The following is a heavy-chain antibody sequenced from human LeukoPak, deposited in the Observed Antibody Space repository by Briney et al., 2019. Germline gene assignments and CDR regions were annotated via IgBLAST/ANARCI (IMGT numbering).Heavy chain of an antibody. J-gene: IGHJ4*02. CDR2: IYYSGST. CDR1: GGSISSYY. V-gene: IGHV4-59*01. D-gene: IGHD5-18*01. CDR3: AREAGYSYGLRARGEFDY. Sequence: SETLSLTCTVSGGSISSYYWSWIRQPPGKGLEWIGYIYYSGSTNYNPSLKSRVTISVDTSKNQFSLRLSSVTAADTAVYYCAREAGYSYGLRARGEFDYWGQGTLVTVSS.